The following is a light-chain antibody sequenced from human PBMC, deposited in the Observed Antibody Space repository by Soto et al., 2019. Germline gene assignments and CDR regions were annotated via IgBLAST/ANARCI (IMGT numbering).Light chain of an antibody. CDR3: GSKAGSNKHVV. CDR2: EVT. J-gene: IGLJ2*01. Sequence: GSNSDIGASNSVSWYQQHPGKAPKLLISEVTKRPSGVPDRFSGSKSGNTASLTVSGLQAEDEADYYCGSKAGSNKHVVFGGGTQLTVL. V-gene: IGLV2-8*01. CDR1: NSDIGASNS.